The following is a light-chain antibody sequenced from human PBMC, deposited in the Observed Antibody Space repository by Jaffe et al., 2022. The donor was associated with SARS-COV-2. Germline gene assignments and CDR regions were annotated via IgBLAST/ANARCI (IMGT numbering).Light chain of an antibody. CDR3: QQLNNYPRT. V-gene: IGKV1-9*01. Sequence: DIQLTQSPSFLAASVGDRVTITCRASQDISSYLAWYQQNPGKAPKLLIYAASTLQSGVPSRFSGSGSGTEFTLTISSLQPEDFATYYCQQLNNYPRTFGQGTNVEIK. CDR1: QDISSY. J-gene: IGKJ1*01. CDR2: AAS.